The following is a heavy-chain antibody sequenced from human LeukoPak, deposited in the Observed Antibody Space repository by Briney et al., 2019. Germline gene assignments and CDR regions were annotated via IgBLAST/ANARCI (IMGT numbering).Heavy chain of an antibody. J-gene: IGHJ4*02. D-gene: IGHD1-26*01. Sequence: PSETLSLTCAVSGGSISSGGYWSWLRQPPGKGLEWIGQIYYIGSTNYNSSLESRVIMSLDKSTNQLSLRFNSVTAADTAVYYCARHGSYSLAFWGQGALVTVFS. CDR3: ARHGSYSLAF. CDR1: GGSISSGGY. CDR2: IYYIGST. V-gene: IGHV4-4*02.